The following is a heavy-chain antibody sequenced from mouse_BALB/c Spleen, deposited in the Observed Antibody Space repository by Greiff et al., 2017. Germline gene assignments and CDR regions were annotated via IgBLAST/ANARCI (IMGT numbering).Heavy chain of an antibody. CDR3: ARDSSGYPWFAY. Sequence: VHLVESGPGLVAPSQSLSITCTVSGFSLTSYGVHWVRQPPGKGLEWLGVIWAGGSTNYNSALMSRLSISKDNSKSQVFLKMNSLQTDDTAMYYSARDSSGYPWFAYWGQGTLVTVSA. CDR1: GFSLTSYG. J-gene: IGHJ3*01. D-gene: IGHD3-1*01. CDR2: IWAGGST. V-gene: IGHV2-9*02.